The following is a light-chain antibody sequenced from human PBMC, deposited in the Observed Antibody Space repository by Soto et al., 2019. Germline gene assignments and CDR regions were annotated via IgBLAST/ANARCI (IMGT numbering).Light chain of an antibody. CDR1: SSDIGGYTY. Sequence: QSVLTQPRSVSGSPGQSVTISCTGTSSDIGGYTYVSWYQQHPGKAPKVIIYDVSERPSGVPDRFSGSKSGNTASLTISGLQPEDEADYYCSSYTSTTTRVFGTGTKV. V-gene: IGLV2-11*01. CDR3: SSYTSTTTRV. CDR2: DVS. J-gene: IGLJ1*01.